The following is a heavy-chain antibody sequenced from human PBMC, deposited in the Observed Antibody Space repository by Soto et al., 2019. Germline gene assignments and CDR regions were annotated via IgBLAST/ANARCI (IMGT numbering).Heavy chain of an antibody. J-gene: IGHJ5*02. CDR2: IYWDDDK. V-gene: IGHV2-5*02. D-gene: IGHD3-10*01. CDR1: GFSLSTSGVG. CDR3: AHRPGYYGSGSFPYNWFDP. Sequence: QITLKESGPTLVKPTQTLTLTCTFSGFSLSTSGVGVGWIRQPPGKALEWLALIYWDDDKRYSPSLKSRLTITKDTSKKQVVLTMTNMDPVDTATYYCAHRPGYYGSGSFPYNWFDPWGQGTLVTVSS.